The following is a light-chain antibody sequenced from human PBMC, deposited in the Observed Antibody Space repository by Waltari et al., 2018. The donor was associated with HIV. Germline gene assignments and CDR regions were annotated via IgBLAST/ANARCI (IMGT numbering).Light chain of an antibody. Sequence: DIQMTQSPSSLSASVGDRVTITCRASQGISNSLAWYQQKPGNAPKLLLYAASKLESGVPSRFSGSGSGTDYTLIISSLQPEDFATYYCQHYYRTPHVLGQGTKVEIK. J-gene: IGKJ1*01. CDR3: QHYYRTPHV. V-gene: IGKV1-NL1*01. CDR1: QGISNS. CDR2: AAS.